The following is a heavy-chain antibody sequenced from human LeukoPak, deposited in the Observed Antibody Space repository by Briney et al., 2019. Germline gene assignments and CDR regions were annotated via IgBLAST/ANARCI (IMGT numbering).Heavy chain of an antibody. CDR3: AITYSSSWYSTPAFDY. CDR1: GGTFSSYA. Sequence: SVKVSCKASGGTFSSYAISWVRQAPGQGLEWMGGIIPIFGTANYAQKFQGRVTITADESTSTAYMELSSLRSEDTAVYYYAITYSSSWYSTPAFDYWGQGTLVTVSS. J-gene: IGHJ4*02. V-gene: IGHV1-69*01. D-gene: IGHD6-13*01. CDR2: IIPIFGTA.